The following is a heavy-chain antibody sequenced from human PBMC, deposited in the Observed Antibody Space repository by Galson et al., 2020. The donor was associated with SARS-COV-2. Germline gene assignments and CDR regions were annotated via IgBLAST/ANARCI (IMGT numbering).Heavy chain of an antibody. CDR3: ARESGQGLYRGIDY. Sequence: ASETLSLTCTVSGGSIGGYFWTWVRKPAGRGLEWLGRIYPTGSAEYNPSLKSRVTLSSDVFMNQCPLRLSSVTAADTAVYYCARESGQGLYRGIDYWGQGTLVTVSS. CDR1: GGSIGGYF. V-gene: IGHV4-4*07. D-gene: IGHD1-26*01. CDR2: IYPTGSA. J-gene: IGHJ4*02.